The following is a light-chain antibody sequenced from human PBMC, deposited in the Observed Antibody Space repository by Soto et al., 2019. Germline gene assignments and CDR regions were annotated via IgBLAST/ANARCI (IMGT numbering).Light chain of an antibody. CDR3: CSHSASVTWM. V-gene: IGLV2-14*03. CDR1: SSDVGGYNF. Sequence: SALTQTASVSGSPGQSINISCTGSSSDVGGYNFVSWYQQHPGKAPKLIIHEVSNRPSGVSNRFSGSKSGNTASLTISGLQAEDEAVYYCCSHSASVTWMFGGGTKLTVL. CDR2: EVS. J-gene: IGLJ3*02.